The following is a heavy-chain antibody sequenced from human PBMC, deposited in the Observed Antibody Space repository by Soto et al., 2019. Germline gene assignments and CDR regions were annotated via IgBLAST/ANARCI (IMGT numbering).Heavy chain of an antibody. CDR3: ARHLAGNRDY. V-gene: IGHV4-59*08. CDR2: IYYSGST. CDR1: GGSISNYY. J-gene: IGHJ4*02. Sequence: SETLSLTCIVSGGSISNYYWSWIRQPPGKGLEWIGYIYYSGSTNYNPSLTSRVTISVDTSKNQFSLKLSSVTAADTAVYYCARHLAGNRDYWGQGTLVTVSS. D-gene: IGHD3-3*02.